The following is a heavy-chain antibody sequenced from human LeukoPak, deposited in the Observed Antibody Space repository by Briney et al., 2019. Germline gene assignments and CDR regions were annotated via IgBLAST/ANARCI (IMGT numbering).Heavy chain of an antibody. V-gene: IGHV3-23*01. CDR2: ISGSGGST. D-gene: IGHD2-15*01. J-gene: IGHJ4*02. Sequence: GGSLRLSCAASGFTFSSYAMSWVRQAPGKGLEWVSAISGSGGSTYYADSVKGRFTISRDNSKNTLYLQMNSLRAEDTAVYYCATGYCSGGSCYVGDYWGQGTLVTVSS. CDR1: GFTFSSYA. CDR3: ATGYCSGGSCYVGDY.